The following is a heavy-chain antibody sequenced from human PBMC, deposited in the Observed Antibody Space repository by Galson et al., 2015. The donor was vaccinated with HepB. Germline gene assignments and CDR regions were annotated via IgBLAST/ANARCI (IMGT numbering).Heavy chain of an antibody. CDR1: GFSLSAYN. CDR2: ISGSTYI. Sequence: SLRLSCAASGFSLSAYNMNWVRQAPGEGLEWVSSISGSTYIYYKDSVQGRFTISRDTAENSVYLQMNSLRVEDTAVYYCARDSGSYDVLTGYSSDFDLWGPGTLVTVSS. CDR3: ARDSGSYDVLTGYSSDFDL. J-gene: IGHJ4*02. V-gene: IGHV3-69-1*01. D-gene: IGHD3-9*01.